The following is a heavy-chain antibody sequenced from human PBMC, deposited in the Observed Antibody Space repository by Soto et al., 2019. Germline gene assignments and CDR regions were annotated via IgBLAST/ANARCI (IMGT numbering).Heavy chain of an antibody. Sequence: PSETLSLTCIVSGGSISSHYWNLIRQPPGKGLEWIGYIYYSGRTNYNPSLKSRVTISVDTSKNQFSLNLSSVTAADTAVYYCARDSGSSYYYYYGMDVWGQGTTVT. CDR1: GGSISSHY. D-gene: IGHD1-26*01. V-gene: IGHV4-59*11. J-gene: IGHJ6*02. CDR3: ARDSGSSYYYYYGMDV. CDR2: IYYSGRT.